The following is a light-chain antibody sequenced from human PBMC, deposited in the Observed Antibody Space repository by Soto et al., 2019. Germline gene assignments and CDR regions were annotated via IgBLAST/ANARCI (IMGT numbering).Light chain of an antibody. CDR1: QNIRNY. J-gene: IGKJ1*01. CDR2: KAS. Sequence: DIEMTQSPSSLSASIGDRVTITCRASQNIRNYLNWYQQKPGKAPKLLIYKASSLESGVPSRFSGSGSGTDFTLTISSLQPEDFATYYCQQSYSTPRTFGQGTKVDIK. CDR3: QQSYSTPRT. V-gene: IGKV1-39*01.